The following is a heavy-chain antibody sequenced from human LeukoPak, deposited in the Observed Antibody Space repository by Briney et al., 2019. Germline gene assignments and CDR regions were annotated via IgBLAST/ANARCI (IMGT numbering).Heavy chain of an antibody. CDR1: GGSFSDYY. V-gene: IGHV4-34*01. J-gene: IGHJ4*02. CDR2: INNRGTI. Sequence: SETLSLTCAVFGGSFSDYYRTWIRQPPGKGLEWIGEINNRGTISYNPSLKSRVTISIDTSKNQFSLKLSSVTAADTAVYYCARGSLTAWESLLDCGQGTLVTVSS. D-gene: IGHD1-26*01. CDR3: ARGSLTAWESLLD.